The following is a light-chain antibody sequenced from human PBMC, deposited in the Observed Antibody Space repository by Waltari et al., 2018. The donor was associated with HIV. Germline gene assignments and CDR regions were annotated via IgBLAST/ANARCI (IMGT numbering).Light chain of an antibody. CDR3: NSRDSSGNRVL. J-gene: IGLJ2*01. Sequence: SSELTQDPAVSVALGQTVTITCQGDSLRSYYASWYQQKPGQAPVLVLYGKNNRPSGTPDRFSGSSPGNTASLTITGAQAEDEADYYYNSRDSSGNRVLFGGGTKLTVL. CDR1: SLRSYY. CDR2: GKN. V-gene: IGLV3-19*01.